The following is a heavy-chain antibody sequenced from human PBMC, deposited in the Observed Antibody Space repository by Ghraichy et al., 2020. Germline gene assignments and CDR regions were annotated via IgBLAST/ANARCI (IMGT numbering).Heavy chain of an antibody. CDR1: GYTFISYA. CDR2: ISAYTGNT. J-gene: IGHJ4*02. D-gene: IGHD4-17*01. Sequence: AAVKVSCKASGYTFISYAISWVRQAPGQGLEWMGWISAYTGNTKSAQKLQDRLTMTTDASTSTAYMELRILRSDDTAMDYCARAPHGDLDYWGQGTLVTVSS. CDR3: ARAPHGDLDY. V-gene: IGHV1-18*01.